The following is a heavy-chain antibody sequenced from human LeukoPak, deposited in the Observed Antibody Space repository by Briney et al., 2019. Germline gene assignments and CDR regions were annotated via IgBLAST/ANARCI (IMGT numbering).Heavy chain of an antibody. CDR3: ARKDIVVVPAARLYYYYMDV. Sequence: SETLSLTCTVSAYSISSGYYWAWIRQPPGRGLEWIGHLYHSGDTYYNPSLKSRVAISVDTSENQFSLKLSSVTAADTAVYYCARKDIVVVPAARLYYYYMDVWGKGTTVTISS. CDR2: LYHSGDT. D-gene: IGHD2-2*01. CDR1: AYSISSGYY. V-gene: IGHV4-38-2*02. J-gene: IGHJ6*03.